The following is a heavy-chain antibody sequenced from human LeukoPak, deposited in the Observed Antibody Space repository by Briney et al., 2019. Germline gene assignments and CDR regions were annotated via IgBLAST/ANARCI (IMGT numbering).Heavy chain of an antibody. Sequence: GGSLRLSCAASGFTFSSYWMHWVRQAPGKGLVWVSRVNSDGSSTTYADSVKGRFTISRDNAKNALYLQMNSLRAEDTAVYYCTRGSTQYSSGWYGLDYWGQGTLVTVSS. D-gene: IGHD6-19*01. CDR3: TRGSTQYSSGWYGLDY. V-gene: IGHV3-74*01. CDR2: VNSDGSST. CDR1: GFTFSSYW. J-gene: IGHJ4*02.